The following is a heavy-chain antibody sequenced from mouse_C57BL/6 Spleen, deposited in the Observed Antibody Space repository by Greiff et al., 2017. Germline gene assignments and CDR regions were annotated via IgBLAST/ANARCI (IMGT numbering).Heavy chain of an antibody. J-gene: IGHJ3*01. Sequence: QVQLKESGPGLVAPSQSLSITCTVSGFSLTSYGVHWVRQPPGKGLEWLVVIWSDGSTTYNSALKSRLSISKDNSKSQVFLKMNSLQTDDTAMYYCARHEGSYDYDGAWFAYWGQGTLVTVSA. D-gene: IGHD2-4*01. CDR2: IWSDGST. CDR1: GFSLTSYG. CDR3: ARHEGSYDYDGAWFAY. V-gene: IGHV2-6-1*01.